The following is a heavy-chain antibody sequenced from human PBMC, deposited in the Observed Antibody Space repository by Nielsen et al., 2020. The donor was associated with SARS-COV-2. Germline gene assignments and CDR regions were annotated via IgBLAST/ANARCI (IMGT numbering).Heavy chain of an antibody. CDR1: GFTVSSNY. CDR2: IYSGGST. J-gene: IGHJ4*02. V-gene: IGHV3-53*01. D-gene: IGHD3-16*01. CDR3: AREVRGRSY. Sequence: GESLKISCAASGFTVSSNYMSWVRQAPGKGLEWVSVIYSGGSTYYADSVKGRFTISRDNSKNTLYLQVNSLRAEDTAVYYCAREVRGRSYWGQGTLVTVSS.